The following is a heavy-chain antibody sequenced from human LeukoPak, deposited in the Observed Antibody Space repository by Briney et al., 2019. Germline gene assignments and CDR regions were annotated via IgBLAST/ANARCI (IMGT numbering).Heavy chain of an antibody. Sequence: GRSLRLSCAASGFTFNSYSMNWVRQAPGKGLEWVSYISTSSSTVYYADSVKGRFTISRDNAKNSLYLQMNSLRAEDTAVYYCARDLSVTYGDKGAYWYFDLWGRGTQVTVSS. CDR1: GFTFNSYS. D-gene: IGHD4-17*01. V-gene: IGHV3-48*01. CDR2: ISTSSSTV. J-gene: IGHJ2*01. CDR3: ARDLSVTYGDKGAYWYFDL.